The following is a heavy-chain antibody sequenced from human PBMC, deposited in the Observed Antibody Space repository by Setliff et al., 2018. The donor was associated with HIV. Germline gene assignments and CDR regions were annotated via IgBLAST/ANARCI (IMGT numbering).Heavy chain of an antibody. J-gene: IGHJ4*02. Sequence: SETLSLTCTVFGGSISSYYWNWIRQPPGKGLEWIGNIYASGRTNYNPPLKSRVSISIDTSKSQFPLRLSSVTAADTAVYYCARQGVTAAGLDYWGQGTLVTVSS. D-gene: IGHD6-13*01. CDR3: ARQGVTAAGLDY. CDR2: IYASGRT. CDR1: GGSISSYY. V-gene: IGHV4-4*09.